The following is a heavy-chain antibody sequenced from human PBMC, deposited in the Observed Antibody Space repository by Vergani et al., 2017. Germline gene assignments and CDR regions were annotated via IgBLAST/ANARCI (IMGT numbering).Heavy chain of an antibody. Sequence: QVQLVESGGGVVQPGRSLRLTCAASGFTFRSYAMQWVRQAPGKGLEWVAGMSYDGGNKYYADSVKGRFTISRDNSKNTLYLQMNSLRAEDTAVYYCARADTGDPFDYWGQGTLVTVSS. D-gene: IGHD7-27*01. V-gene: IGHV3-30*04. CDR1: GFTFRSYA. CDR2: MSYDGGNK. CDR3: ARADTGDPFDY. J-gene: IGHJ4*02.